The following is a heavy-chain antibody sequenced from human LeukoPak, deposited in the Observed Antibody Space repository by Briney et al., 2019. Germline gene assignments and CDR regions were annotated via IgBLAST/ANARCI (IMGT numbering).Heavy chain of an antibody. CDR3: ARGYCSGGSCYRPRYDAFDI. Sequence: SETLSLTCTVSGGSISSGSYYWIWIRQPAGKGLEWIGRIYTSGSTNYNPSLKSRVTISVDTSKNQFSLKLSSVTAADTAVYYCARGYCSGGSCYRPRYDAFDIWGQGTMVTVSS. CDR2: IYTSGST. V-gene: IGHV4-61*02. CDR1: GGSISSGSYY. J-gene: IGHJ3*02. D-gene: IGHD2-15*01.